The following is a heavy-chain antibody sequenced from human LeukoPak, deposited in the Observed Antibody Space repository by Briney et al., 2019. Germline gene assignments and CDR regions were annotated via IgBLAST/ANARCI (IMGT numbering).Heavy chain of an antibody. CDR1: GFTFSNYT. CDR2: ISDDGYHK. Sequence: GGSLRLSCAASGFTFSNYTIYWVRQAPDKGLEWVAVISDDGYHKYYADSVKGRFTISRDNAKNSLYLQMNSLRAEDTAVYYCARDAEGHCSGGSCYYYYYYMDVWGKGTTVTVSS. D-gene: IGHD2-15*01. J-gene: IGHJ6*03. V-gene: IGHV3-30*04. CDR3: ARDAEGHCSGGSCYYYYYYMDV.